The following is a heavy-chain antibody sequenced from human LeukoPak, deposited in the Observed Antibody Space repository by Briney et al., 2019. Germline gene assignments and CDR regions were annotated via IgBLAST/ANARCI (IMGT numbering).Heavy chain of an antibody. CDR3: ARGVEPLAANTLAY. CDR2: LYSDGNT. Sequence: GGSLRLSCAASGFTVITNDMTWVRQAPGKGLEWVSVLYSDGNTKYADSVQGRFTISRDNSKNTLYLEMNSLSPDATAVYYCARGVEPLAANTLAYWGQGTLVTVSS. V-gene: IGHV3-53*01. D-gene: IGHD1-14*01. CDR1: GFTVITND. J-gene: IGHJ4*02.